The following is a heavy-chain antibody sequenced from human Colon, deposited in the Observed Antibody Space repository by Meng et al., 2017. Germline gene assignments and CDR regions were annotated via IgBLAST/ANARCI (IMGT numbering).Heavy chain of an antibody. CDR1: GFTFSSYW. Sequence: GGSLRLSCAASGFTFSSYWLSWVRQAPGKGLEWVANIKQDGSEKYYVDSVEGRFTISRDNAETSLYLEMNSLRAEDTAVYYCARERAYVSGSYYPYCDYWGQGARVTVSS. J-gene: IGHJ4*02. D-gene: IGHD3-10*01. V-gene: IGHV3-7*01. CDR2: IKQDGSEK. CDR3: ARERAYVSGSYYPYCDY.